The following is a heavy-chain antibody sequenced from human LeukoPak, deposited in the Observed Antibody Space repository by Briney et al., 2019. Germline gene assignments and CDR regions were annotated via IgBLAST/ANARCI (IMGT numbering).Heavy chain of an antibody. V-gene: IGHV3-23*01. CDR2: ISGSGGST. CDR1: GFTFGSYA. D-gene: IGHD6-19*01. CDR3: AKTTAGYSSGRYPGWPVDY. Sequence: PGVSLRLSCAASGFTFGSYAMYWVRQAPGKGLEWVSGISGSGGSTFYADSVKGRFTIFRDHSENKVYLQMHSLRADDTAVYYCAKTTAGYSSGRYPGWPVDYWGQGTLVTVSS. J-gene: IGHJ4*02.